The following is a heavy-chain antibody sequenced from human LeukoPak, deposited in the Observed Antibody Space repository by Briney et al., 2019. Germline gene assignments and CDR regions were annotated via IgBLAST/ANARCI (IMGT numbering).Heavy chain of an antibody. CDR2: IIPIFGTA. D-gene: IGHD3-22*01. Sequence: ASMKVSCKASGGTFSSYAISWVRQAPGQGLEWMGGIIPIFGTANYAQKFQGRVTITADESTSTAYMELSSLRSEDTAVYYCARDRATYYYDSSGYYQFDYWGQGTLVTVSS. CDR3: ARDRATYYYDSSGYYQFDY. CDR1: GGTFSSYA. J-gene: IGHJ4*02. V-gene: IGHV1-69*01.